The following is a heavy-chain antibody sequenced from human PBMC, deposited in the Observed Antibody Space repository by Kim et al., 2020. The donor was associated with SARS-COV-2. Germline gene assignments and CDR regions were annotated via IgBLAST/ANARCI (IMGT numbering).Heavy chain of an antibody. J-gene: IGHJ4*02. CDR3: AKAKTHQYYDTSGYYSLNFDF. CDR2: IGGSGDNT. Sequence: LSLTCAASGFTFNSYAMSWVRQAPGKGLEWVSGIGGSGDNTYYADSVKGRFTISRDNSKNTLYLQVNSLRAEDTALHYCAKAKTHQYYDTSGYYSLNFDFWGQGTLVTVSS. D-gene: IGHD3-22*01. V-gene: IGHV3-23*01. CDR1: GFTFNSYA.